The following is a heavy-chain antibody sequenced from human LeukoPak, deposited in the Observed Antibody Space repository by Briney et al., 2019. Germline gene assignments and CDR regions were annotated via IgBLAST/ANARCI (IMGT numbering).Heavy chain of an antibody. Sequence: GGSLSLSCAASGFTFSSYSMNWVRQAPGKGLEWVSSISSSSSYIYYADSVKGRFTISRDNAKNSLYLQMNSLRAEDTAVYYCARVDYGDYLIDYWGQGTLVTVSS. CDR1: GFTFSSYS. CDR3: ARVDYGDYLIDY. D-gene: IGHD4-17*01. V-gene: IGHV3-21*01. J-gene: IGHJ4*02. CDR2: ISSSSSYI.